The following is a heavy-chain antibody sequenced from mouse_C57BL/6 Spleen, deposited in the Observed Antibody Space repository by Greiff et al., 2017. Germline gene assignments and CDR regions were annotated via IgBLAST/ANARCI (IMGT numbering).Heavy chain of an antibody. CDR1: GYTFTDYE. CDR3: TTSMFTTGYFDY. Sequence: VQRVESGAELVRPGASVTLSCKASGYTFTDYEMHWVKQTTVHGLEWIGAIDPDTGGTAYNQKFKGKAILTADKSSSTAYMELRSLTSEDSAVYYCTTSMFTTGYFDYWGQGTTLTVSS. D-gene: IGHD2-2*01. V-gene: IGHV1-15*01. J-gene: IGHJ2*01. CDR2: IDPDTGGT.